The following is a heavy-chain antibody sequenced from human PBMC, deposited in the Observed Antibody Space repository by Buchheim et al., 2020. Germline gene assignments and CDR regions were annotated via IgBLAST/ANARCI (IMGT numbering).Heavy chain of an antibody. CDR3: ARDGSIVATIFPFDY. V-gene: IGHV3-30-3*01. CDR2: ISYDGSNK. J-gene: IGHJ4*02. Sequence: QVQLVESGGGVVQPGRSLRLSCAASGFTFSSYAMHWVRQAPGKGLEWVAVISYDGSNKYYADSVKGRFTISRDNSKNTLYLQMNSLRAEDMAVYYCARDGSIVATIFPFDYWGQGTL. CDR1: GFTFSSYA. D-gene: IGHD5-12*01.